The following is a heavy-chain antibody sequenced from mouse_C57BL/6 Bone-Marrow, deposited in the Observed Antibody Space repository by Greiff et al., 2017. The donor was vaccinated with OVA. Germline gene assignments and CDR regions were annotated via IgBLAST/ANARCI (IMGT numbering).Heavy chain of an antibody. CDR2: IYPGDGDT. CDR3: ARWDYYGSSSYYFDY. D-gene: IGHD1-1*01. Sequence: VQLQQSGPELVKPGASVKISCKASGYAFSSSWMNWVKQRPGKGLEWIGRIYPGDGDTNYNGKFKGKAKLTADKSSSTAYMQLSSLTSEDSAVYFCARWDYYGSSSYYFDYWGQGTTLTVSS. CDR1: GYAFSSSW. J-gene: IGHJ2*01. V-gene: IGHV1-82*01.